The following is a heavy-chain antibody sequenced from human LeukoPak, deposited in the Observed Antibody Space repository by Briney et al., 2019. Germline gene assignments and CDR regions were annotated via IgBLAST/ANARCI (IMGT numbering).Heavy chain of an antibody. CDR3: AREYSSFDY. CDR2: IYYSGTT. V-gene: IGHV4-61*01. CDR1: GDPITSNSNYK. Sequence: MASQTLSLTCTVSGDPITSNSNYKWTWLRQPPGKGLEWIGYIYYSGTTNYNPSLKSRVSTSVDTSKNQFSLKLSSVTAADTAVYYCAREYSSFDYWGQGTLVTVSS. D-gene: IGHD6-13*01. J-gene: IGHJ4*02.